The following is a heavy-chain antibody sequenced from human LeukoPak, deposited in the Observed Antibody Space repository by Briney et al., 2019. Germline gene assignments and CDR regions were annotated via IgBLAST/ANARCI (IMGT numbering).Heavy chain of an antibody. Sequence: SEILSLTCTVSGGSISGYFWSWIRQPAGKGLEWIGRINTSGSTNFNPSLKSRVTMSVDTSKNQFSLKLTSVTAADTALYYCARYRQESNGQFDYWGQGTLVTVSS. J-gene: IGHJ4*02. V-gene: IGHV4-4*07. CDR3: ARYRQESNGQFDY. D-gene: IGHD2-8*01. CDR1: GGSISGYF. CDR2: INTSGST.